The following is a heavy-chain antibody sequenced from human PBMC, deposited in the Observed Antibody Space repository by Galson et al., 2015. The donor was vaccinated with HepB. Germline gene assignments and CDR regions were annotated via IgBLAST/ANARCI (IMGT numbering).Heavy chain of an antibody. D-gene: IGHD3-3*01. J-gene: IGHJ4*02. Sequence: LRLSCAGSGFTFGDYAMSWFRQAPGKGLEWVGLIRSKNYGGTAEYAASVKDRFVISRDDSNNIAYLQMNSLKTEDSAVYFCARRGLLEWFDYHFDSWGQGTLVTVSS. CDR2: IRSKNYGGTA. CDR1: GFTFGDYA. V-gene: IGHV3-49*03. CDR3: ARRGLLEWFDYHFDS.